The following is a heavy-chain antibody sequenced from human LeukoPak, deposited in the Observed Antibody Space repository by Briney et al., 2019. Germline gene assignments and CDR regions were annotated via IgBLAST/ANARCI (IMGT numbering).Heavy chain of an antibody. Sequence: GASVKVSCKASGYTFTGYYMHWVRQAPRQGLEWMGWINPNSGGTNYAQKFQGRVTMTRDTSISTAYMELSRLRSDDTAVYYCARESGWYPGIIDYWGQGTLVTVSS. CDR3: ARESGWYPGIIDY. V-gene: IGHV1-2*02. J-gene: IGHJ4*02. CDR2: INPNSGGT. D-gene: IGHD6-19*01. CDR1: GYTFTGYY.